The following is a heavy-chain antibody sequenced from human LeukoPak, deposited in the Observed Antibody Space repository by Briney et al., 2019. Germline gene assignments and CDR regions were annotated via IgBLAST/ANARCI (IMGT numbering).Heavy chain of an antibody. Sequence: PGGSLRLSCAASGFTFSSYAMSWVRQAPGKGLEWVSAISGSGGSTYYADSVKGRFTISRDNSKNTLYPQMNSLRAEDTAVYYCAKDLGYCSSTSCPGAFDIWGQGTMVTVSS. J-gene: IGHJ3*02. CDR2: ISGSGGST. D-gene: IGHD2-2*01. V-gene: IGHV3-23*01. CDR1: GFTFSSYA. CDR3: AKDLGYCSSTSCPGAFDI.